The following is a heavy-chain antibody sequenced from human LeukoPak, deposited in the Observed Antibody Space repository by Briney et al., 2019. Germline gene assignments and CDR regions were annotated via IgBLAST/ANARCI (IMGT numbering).Heavy chain of an antibody. J-gene: IGHJ4*02. CDR3: ARHQSRPGYFDY. D-gene: IGHD6-6*01. CDR2: IYYSGST. CDR1: GGSISSYY. Sequence: PSETLSLTCTVSGGSISSYYWSWLRQPPGKGLEWIGYIYYSGSTNYNPSLKSRVTISVDTSKNQFSLKLSSVTAADTAVYYCARHQSRPGYFDYWGQGTLVTVSS. V-gene: IGHV4-59*08.